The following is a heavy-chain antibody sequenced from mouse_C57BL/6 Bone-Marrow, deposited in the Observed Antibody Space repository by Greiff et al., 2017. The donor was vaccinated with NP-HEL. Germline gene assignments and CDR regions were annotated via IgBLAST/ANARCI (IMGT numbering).Heavy chain of an antibody. Sequence: VQLQQPGAELVKPGASVKLSCKASGYTFTSYWMHWVKQRPGRGREWIGRIDPNSGGTKYNEKFKSKATLTVDKPTSTAYMKLSSRTSEDSAVYYCARGWDEGYAMDYWGQGTSVTVSS. CDR3: ARGWDEGYAMDY. CDR2: IDPNSGGT. J-gene: IGHJ4*01. CDR1: GYTFTSYW. D-gene: IGHD4-1*01. V-gene: IGHV1-72*01.